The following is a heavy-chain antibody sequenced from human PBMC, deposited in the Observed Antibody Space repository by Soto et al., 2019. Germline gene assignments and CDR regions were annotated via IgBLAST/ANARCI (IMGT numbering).Heavy chain of an antibody. D-gene: IGHD2-2*01. CDR1: GFTFSSYG. V-gene: IGHV3-30*18. J-gene: IGHJ4*02. CDR3: AKDRGGDCPDNSCYFGADY. Sequence: PGGSLRLSCVVSGFTFSSYGMHWVRQAPGKGLECGAVISDTGSSHYYAASVEGRFTISVENSKNTLSMHMDRLRVEDTAVYYCAKDRGGDCPDNSCYFGADYWGQGTPVTVSS. CDR2: ISDTGSSH.